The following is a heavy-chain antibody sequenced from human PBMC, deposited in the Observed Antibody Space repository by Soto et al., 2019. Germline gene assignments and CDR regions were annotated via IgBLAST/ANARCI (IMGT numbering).Heavy chain of an antibody. D-gene: IGHD6-19*01. CDR1: GGSISSYY. J-gene: IGHJ4*02. Sequence: QVQLQESGPGLVKPSETLSLTCTVSGGSISSYYWSWIRQPPGKGLEWIGYIYYSGSTNYNPSLKSRVTISVDTSKNQCSLKLSSVTAADTAVYYCARSVAGTWYYFDYWGQGTLVTVSS. V-gene: IGHV4-59*08. CDR2: IYYSGST. CDR3: ARSVAGTWYYFDY.